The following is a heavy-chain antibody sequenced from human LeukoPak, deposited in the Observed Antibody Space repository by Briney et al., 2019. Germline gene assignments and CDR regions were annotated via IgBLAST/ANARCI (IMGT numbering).Heavy chain of an antibody. V-gene: IGHV4-4*07. J-gene: IGHJ2*01. D-gene: IGHD2-15*01. CDR3: ARDALQDWYFDL. CDR2: IYTREST. Sequence: SETLSLTCTVSGRSISSYYWRWIRQPAGKGLGWIGRIYTRESTNYNPSRNSRVTMSVDTSKNQSSLKLSSVTAAVTAVYYCARDALQDWYFDLWGRGTLVTVSS. CDR1: GRSISSYY.